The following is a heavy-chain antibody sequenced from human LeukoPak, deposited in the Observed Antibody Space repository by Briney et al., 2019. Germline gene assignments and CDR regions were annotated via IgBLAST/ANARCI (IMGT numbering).Heavy chain of an antibody. J-gene: IGHJ5*02. CDR1: GFTFSSYS. Sequence: PGGSLRLSCAASGFTFSSYSMNWVRQAPGKGLEWVSSISSSSSYIYYADSVKGRFTISRDNAKNSLYLQMNSLRAEDTAVYYCARDAKRPGAYQPQVWFGELLYVVTGAGNWFDPWGQGTLVTVSS. V-gene: IGHV3-21*01. CDR2: ISSSSSYI. D-gene: IGHD3-10*01. CDR3: ARDAKRPGAYQPQVWFGELLYVVTGAGNWFDP.